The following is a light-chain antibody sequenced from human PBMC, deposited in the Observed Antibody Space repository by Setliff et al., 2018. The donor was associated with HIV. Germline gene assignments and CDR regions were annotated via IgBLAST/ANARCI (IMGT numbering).Light chain of an antibody. CDR1: SSDVGGYNY. J-gene: IGLJ1*01. CDR3: SSFTTTNALDV. V-gene: IGLV2-14*01. Sequence: QSVLTQPASVSGSPGQSITTSCTGTSSDVGGYNYVSWYQQHPGKAPKLIIYEVTNRPSGVSYRFSGSKSGNTASLTISGLQAEDEADYYCSSFTTTNALDVFGTGTKVTVL. CDR2: EVT.